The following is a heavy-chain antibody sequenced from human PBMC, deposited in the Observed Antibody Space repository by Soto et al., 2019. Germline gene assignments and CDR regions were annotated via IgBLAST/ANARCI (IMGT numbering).Heavy chain of an antibody. V-gene: IGHV3-30-3*01. CDR3: ARRVERTSGGFDY. CDR1: GFTFSSYA. D-gene: IGHD3-10*01. J-gene: IGHJ4*02. Sequence: GGSLRLSCAASGFTFSSYAMHWVRQAPGKGLEWVAVISYDGSNKYYADSVKGRFTISRDNSKNTLYLQMNSLRAEDTAVYYCARRVERTSGGFDYWGQGTLVTVSS. CDR2: ISYDGSNK.